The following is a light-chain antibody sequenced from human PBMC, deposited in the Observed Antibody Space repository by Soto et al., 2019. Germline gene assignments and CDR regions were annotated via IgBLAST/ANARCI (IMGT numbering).Light chain of an antibody. CDR2: DAS. Sequence: DIQMTQSPSTLSGSVGDRVTITCRASQTISSWLAWYQQKPGKAPKLLIYDASNLETGVLSRFSGSGSGADFTFTISSLQPEDIATYYCQQYDNLPTWTFGQGTKVDIK. CDR3: QQYDNLPTWT. J-gene: IGKJ1*01. CDR1: QTISSW. V-gene: IGKV1-33*01.